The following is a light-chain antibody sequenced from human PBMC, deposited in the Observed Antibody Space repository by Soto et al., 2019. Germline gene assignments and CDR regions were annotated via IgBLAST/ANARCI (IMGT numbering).Light chain of an antibody. J-gene: IGLJ1*01. CDR3: QFYDSSLRAYV. V-gene: IGLV1-40*01. CDR2: SSN. CDR1: SSNIGAGFD. Sequence: QSVVTQPPSVSGAPGQRVTISCTGSSSNIGAGFDVHWYQQLPGSAPKLLIYSSNNRPSGVPDRFSVSRSATSASLAITGLQAADEAHYYCQFYDSSLRAYVFGTATKLTVL.